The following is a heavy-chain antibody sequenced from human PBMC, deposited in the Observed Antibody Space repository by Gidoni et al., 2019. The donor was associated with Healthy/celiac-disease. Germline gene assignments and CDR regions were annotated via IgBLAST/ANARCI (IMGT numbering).Heavy chain of an antibody. J-gene: IGHJ4*02. CDR3: ARALSYYDFWSGLDY. V-gene: IGHV3-30-3*01. D-gene: IGHD3-3*01. Sequence: QVQLVESGGGVVQPGRSLRLSCAASGFTFSSYAMHWVRQAPGKGLEWVAVISYDGSNKYYADSVKGRFTISRDNSKNTLYLQMNSLRAEDTAVYYCARALSYYDFWSGLDYWGQGTLVTVSS. CDR2: ISYDGSNK. CDR1: GFTFSSYA.